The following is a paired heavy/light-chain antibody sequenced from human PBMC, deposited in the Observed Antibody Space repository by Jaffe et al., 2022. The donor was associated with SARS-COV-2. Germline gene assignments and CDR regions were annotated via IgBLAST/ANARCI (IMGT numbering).Light chain of an antibody. CDR3: QVWDSSSDHYV. CDR1: NIGSKS. CDR2: DDS. J-gene: IGLJ1*01. V-gene: IGLV3-21*02. Sequence: SYVLTQPPSVSVAPGQTARITCGGNNIGSKSVHWYQQKPGQAPVLVVYDDSDRPSGIPERFSGSNSGNTATLTISRVEAGDEADYYCQVWDSSSDHYVFGTGTKVTVL.
Heavy chain of an antibody. CDR1: GFTFSSYA. D-gene: IGHD6-19*01. Sequence: QVQLVESGGGVVQPGRSLRLSCAASGFTFSSYAMHWVRQAPGKGLEWVAVISYDGSNKYYADSVKGRFTISRDNSKNTLYLQMNSLRAEDTAVYYCARGLRYSSGWYLWGGFDYWGQGTLVTVSS. J-gene: IGHJ4*02. CDR2: ISYDGSNK. V-gene: IGHV3-30-3*01. CDR3: ARGLRYSSGWYLWGGFDY.